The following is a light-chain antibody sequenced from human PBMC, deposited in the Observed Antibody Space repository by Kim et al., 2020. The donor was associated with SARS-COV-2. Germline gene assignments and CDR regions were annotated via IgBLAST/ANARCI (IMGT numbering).Light chain of an antibody. J-gene: IGKJ1*01. CDR3: QQYGSSPQT. CDR1: QSVGSSY. CDR2: GAS. V-gene: IGKV3-20*01. Sequence: EIVLTQSPGTLSLSPGERATLSCRASQSVGSSYLAWHQQKPGQAPRLLIYGASGRATGIPDRFSGSGSGTDFTLTISRLEPEDFAVYYCQQYGSSPQTFGQGTKVDIK.